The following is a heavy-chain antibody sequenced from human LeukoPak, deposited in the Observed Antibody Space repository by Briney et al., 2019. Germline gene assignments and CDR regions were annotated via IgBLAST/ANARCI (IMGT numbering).Heavy chain of an antibody. CDR3: TKDDDCTSYYFDY. Sequence: GGALRLSCAASGFTFSSYWMYWVRQAPGKGLVWVSRINSDGSTTSYADSVKGRFTISRDNAKNTLYLQMNSLRAEDTAVYYCTKDDDCTSYYFDYWGQGTLVTVSS. V-gene: IGHV3-74*01. CDR2: INSDGSTT. CDR1: GFTFSSYW. J-gene: IGHJ4*02. D-gene: IGHD2-8*01.